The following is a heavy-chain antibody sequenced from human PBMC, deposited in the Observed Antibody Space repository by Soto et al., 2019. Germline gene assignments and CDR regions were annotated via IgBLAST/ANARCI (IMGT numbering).Heavy chain of an antibody. CDR2: ISAYNGNT. J-gene: IGHJ4*02. CDR3: AREGNYGSGSYCPFDY. CDR1: GYTFTSYG. Sequence: ASVKVSCKASGYTFTSYGISWVRQAPGQGLEWMGWISAYNGNTNYAQKLQGRVTMTTDTSTSTAYMELRSLRSDDTAVYYCAREGNYGSGSYCPFDYWGQGTLVTVSS. V-gene: IGHV1-18*01. D-gene: IGHD3-10*01.